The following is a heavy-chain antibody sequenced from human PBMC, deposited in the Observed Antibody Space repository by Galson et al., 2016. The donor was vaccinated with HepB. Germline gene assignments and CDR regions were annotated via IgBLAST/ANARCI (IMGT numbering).Heavy chain of an antibody. V-gene: IGHV1-69*13. J-gene: IGHJ6*02. CDR3: AGERYCSSTSCLPRGYYYYYYGMDV. CDR1: GGTFSSYA. Sequence: SVKVSCKASGGTFSSYAISWVRQAPGQGLEWMGGTIAIFGTASYAQKFQGRVTITADESTSTAYMELSSLRSEDTAVYYCAGERYCSSTSCLPRGYYYYYYGMDVWGQGTTVAVSS. CDR2: TIAIFGTA. D-gene: IGHD2-2*01.